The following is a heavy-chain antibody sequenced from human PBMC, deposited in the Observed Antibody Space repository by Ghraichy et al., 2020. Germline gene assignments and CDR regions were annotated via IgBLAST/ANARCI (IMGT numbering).Heavy chain of an antibody. CDR3: ARIGGDWSFDY. CDR2: ISNDGLNT. CDR1: GFVFNSYI. Sequence: GGSLRLSCEASGFVFNSYILYWVRQAPGKGLEWVAIISNDGLNTHYADSVKGRFTISRDYSKKSLYLQMNSLRREDTAVYYCARIGGDWSFDYWGQGTLVTVSS. V-gene: IGHV3-30-3*01. D-gene: IGHD2-21*02. J-gene: IGHJ4*02.